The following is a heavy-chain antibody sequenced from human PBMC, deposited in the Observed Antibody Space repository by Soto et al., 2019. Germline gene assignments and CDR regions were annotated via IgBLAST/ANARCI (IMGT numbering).Heavy chain of an antibody. V-gene: IGHV3-74*01. J-gene: IGHJ4*02. Sequence: GGSLRLSCAASGFTFSSYWMHWVRQAPGKGLVWVSRINGDGSSTGYADSVKGRFTISRDNAKNTLYLQMNSLRAEDTAGYYCARESDGANSLWGQGTLVTVSS. CDR1: GFTFSSYW. CDR3: ARESDGANSL. D-gene: IGHD4-17*01. CDR2: INGDGSST.